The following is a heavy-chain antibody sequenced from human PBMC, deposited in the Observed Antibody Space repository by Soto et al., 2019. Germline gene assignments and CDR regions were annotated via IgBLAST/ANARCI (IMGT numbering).Heavy chain of an antibody. CDR1: GYTFTSYG. CDR2: INAANGDT. D-gene: IGHD6-13*01. Sequence: QVQLVQSGTEVKKPGASVKVSCKASGYTFTSYGIHWVRQAPGQRLAWMGWINAANGDTKYSPKFQGRGTITRDTSASTAYVELSSLRSEDTAVYYCVRRHVSATGIDWFDPWGRGSLVTVSS. V-gene: IGHV1-3*01. CDR3: VRRHVSATGIDWFDP. J-gene: IGHJ5*02.